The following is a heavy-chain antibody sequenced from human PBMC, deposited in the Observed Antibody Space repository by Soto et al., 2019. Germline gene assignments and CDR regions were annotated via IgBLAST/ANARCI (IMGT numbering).Heavy chain of an antibody. CDR3: ARQWQLRGMDV. J-gene: IGHJ6*02. CDR1: GGSTSSGLHY. CDR2: IYYNGTT. Sequence: SSETLSLTCTVSGGSTSSGLHYWAWIRQFPGKGLEWIGSIYYNGTTYDNASLKSRLAISIDTSENQFSLKLRSVTATDTAVYYCARQWQLRGMDVWGQGTTVTVSS. D-gene: IGHD6-19*01. V-gene: IGHV4-31*03.